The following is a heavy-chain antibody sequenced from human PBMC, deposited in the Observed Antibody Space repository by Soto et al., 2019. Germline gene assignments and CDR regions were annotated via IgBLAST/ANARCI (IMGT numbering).Heavy chain of an antibody. Sequence: GGSLRLSCAASGFNFSSYAMSWVSQAPGKGLEWVPAISGSGCSTYYADSVKGRFTISRDNSKNTLYLQMNSLRAEDTAEYYWARDASSRWRRRLNCYGMDVWCQGITVTVSS. V-gene: IGHV3-23*01. D-gene: IGHD6-13*01. CDR2: ISGSGCST. CDR3: ARDASSRWRRRLNCYGMDV. CDR1: GFNFSSYA. J-gene: IGHJ6*02.